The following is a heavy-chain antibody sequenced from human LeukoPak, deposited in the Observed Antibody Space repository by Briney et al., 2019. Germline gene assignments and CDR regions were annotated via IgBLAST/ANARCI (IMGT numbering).Heavy chain of an antibody. CDR2: IISIFGTA. CDR1: GGTFSSYA. D-gene: IGHD5-18*01. Sequence: SVKVSCKASGGTFSSYAISWVRQAPGQGLEWMGGIISIFGTANYAQKFQGRVTITADESTSTAYMELSSLRSDDTAVYYCARDDTGQSNFDYWGQGTLVTVSS. V-gene: IGHV1-69*13. CDR3: ARDDTGQSNFDY. J-gene: IGHJ4*02.